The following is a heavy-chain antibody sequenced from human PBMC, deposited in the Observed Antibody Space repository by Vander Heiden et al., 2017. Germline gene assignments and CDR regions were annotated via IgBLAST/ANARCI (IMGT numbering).Heavy chain of an antibody. J-gene: IGHJ3*02. D-gene: IGHD3-16*02. V-gene: IGHV3-21*01. CDR2: IGGSSSSI. CDR1: GFTFSPYR. CDR3: ARESLEAFDI. Sequence: QAVESGGGLVEPGESLRLSCTATGFTFSPYRLHLVRQAPGKGLEWVSSIGGSSSSIYYADAVKGRFTISRDNAKSSLYLQMNSLRAEDTAVYYCARESLEAFDIWGQGTLVTVSS.